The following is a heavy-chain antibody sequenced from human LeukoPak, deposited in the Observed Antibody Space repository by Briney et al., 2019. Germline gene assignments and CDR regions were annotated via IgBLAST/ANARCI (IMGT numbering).Heavy chain of an antibody. Sequence: SETLSLTCTVSGGSISSSSYYWGWIRQPPGKGLEWIGYIYQSGSTSYNPSLQSRVTISIDRSKNQFSLKLSSVTAADTAVYYCARDSYYDNSGEGAFDIWGQGTMVTVSA. CDR3: ARDSYYDNSGEGAFDI. V-gene: IGHV4-39*07. CDR2: IYQSGST. J-gene: IGHJ3*02. D-gene: IGHD3-22*01. CDR1: GGSISSSSYY.